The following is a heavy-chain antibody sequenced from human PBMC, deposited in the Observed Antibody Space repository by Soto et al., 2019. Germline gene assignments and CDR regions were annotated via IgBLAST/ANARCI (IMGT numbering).Heavy chain of an antibody. CDR1: GYTLTSYG. CDR3: ARVGYSSSWYKEVNYYYGMDV. D-gene: IGHD6-13*01. CDR2: ISAYNGNT. Sequence: GASVKVSCKASGYTLTSYGISWVRQAPGQGLEWMGWISAYNGNTNYAQKLQGRVTMTTDTSTSTAYMELRSLRSDDTAVYYCARVGYSSSWYKEVNYYYGMDVWGQGTTVTVSS. J-gene: IGHJ6*02. V-gene: IGHV1-18*01.